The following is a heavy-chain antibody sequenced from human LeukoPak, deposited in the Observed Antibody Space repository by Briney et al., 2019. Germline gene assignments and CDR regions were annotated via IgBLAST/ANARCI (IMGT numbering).Heavy chain of an antibody. CDR1: GGSISSGSYY. D-gene: IGHD4-11*01. CDR3: ARECYSNYGYYMDV. CDR2: IYTSGST. V-gene: IGHV4-61*02. J-gene: IGHJ6*03. Sequence: PSETLSLXCTVSGGSISSGSYYWSWIRQPAGQGLEWIGRIYTSGSTNYNPSLKSRVTIEVDTSKNQFSLKLSSVTAADTAVYYCARECYSNYGYYMDVWGKGTTVTVSS.